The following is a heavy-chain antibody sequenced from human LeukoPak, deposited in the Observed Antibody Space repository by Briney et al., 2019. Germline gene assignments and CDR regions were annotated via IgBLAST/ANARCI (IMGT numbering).Heavy chain of an antibody. CDR3: ARESPDCSSTSCYSH. CDR1: GFTVTRNY. V-gene: IGHV3-53*01. D-gene: IGHD2-2*01. CDR2: IYSGETT. J-gene: IGHJ4*02. Sequence: GGSLRLSCTASGFTVTRNYMSWVRQAPGKGLEWVSAIYSGETTEYADSVKGRFTISRDSSKNTLYLQMNSLRTEDTAVYYCARESPDCSSTSCYSHWGQGTLVTVSS.